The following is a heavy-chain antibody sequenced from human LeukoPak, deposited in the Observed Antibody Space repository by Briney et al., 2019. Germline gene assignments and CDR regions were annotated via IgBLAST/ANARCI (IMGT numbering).Heavy chain of an antibody. V-gene: IGHV3-66*02. CDR2: MQSGGDT. CDR3: AKEGFYTFEN. D-gene: IGHD3-3*01. Sequence: GGSLRLSCAASGGSVSGYFVSWVRQAPGKGLEGVSVMQSGGDTYYSDSVKGRFTVSRDTSLNTLYLQMNSLRPEDTAVYYCAKEGFYTFENWGQGTLVAVSS. CDR1: GGSVSGYF. J-gene: IGHJ4*02.